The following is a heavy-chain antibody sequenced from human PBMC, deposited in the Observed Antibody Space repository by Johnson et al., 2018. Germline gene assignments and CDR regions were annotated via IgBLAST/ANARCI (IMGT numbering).Heavy chain of an antibody. CDR1: GFTFSSYA. Sequence: VQLVESGGGVVQPGRSLRLSCAASGFTFSSYAMHWVRQAPGKGLEWVAVISYDGSNKYYADSVKGRFTISRDNSKNSLYLQMKSLRVEDTAVYYCAEDQNYDFWSGYYIEYYYMDVCGKGTTVTVSS. CDR2: ISYDGSNK. D-gene: IGHD3-3*01. V-gene: IGHV3-30*04. CDR3: AEDQNYDFWSGYYIEYYYMDV. J-gene: IGHJ6*03.